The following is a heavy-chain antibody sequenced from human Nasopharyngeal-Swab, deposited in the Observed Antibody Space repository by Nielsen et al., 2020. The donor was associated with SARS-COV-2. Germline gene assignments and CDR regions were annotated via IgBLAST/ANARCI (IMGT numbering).Heavy chain of an antibody. CDR3: TQGGGSSSRYWRN. Sequence: GESLKISCTVSGFSFSSSWMTWVRQAPGKGLEWVANIQKDGNEKYYVGSVKGRFTISRDNAKNSLSLQMNSLRVEDTALYYCTQGGGSSSRYWRNWGRGTLVTVSA. CDR1: GFSFSSSW. D-gene: IGHD6-13*01. CDR2: IQKDGNEK. J-gene: IGHJ1*01. V-gene: IGHV3-7*01.